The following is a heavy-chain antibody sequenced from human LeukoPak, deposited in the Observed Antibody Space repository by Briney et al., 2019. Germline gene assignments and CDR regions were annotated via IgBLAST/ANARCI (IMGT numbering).Heavy chain of an antibody. CDR1: GFTFSSYE. D-gene: IGHD3-22*01. CDR2: ISSSGSTI. J-gene: IGHJ4*02. V-gene: IGHV3-48*03. CDR3: ARGAYYYDSSGAFDY. Sequence: GGSLRLSCAASGFTFSSYEMNWVRQAPGKGLEWVSYISSSGSTIYYADSAKGRFTISRDNAKNSLYLQMNSLRAEDTAVYYCARGAYYYDSSGAFDYWGQGTLVTVSS.